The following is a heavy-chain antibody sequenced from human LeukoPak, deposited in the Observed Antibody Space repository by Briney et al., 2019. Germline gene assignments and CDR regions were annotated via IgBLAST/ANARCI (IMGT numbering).Heavy chain of an antibody. D-gene: IGHD2-15*01. J-gene: IGHJ4*02. CDR1: GYTFTSYY. V-gene: IGHV1-46*01. CDR3: ARALGDIVVVVAASKTAYSDY. Sequence: ASVKVSCKASGYTFTSYYMHWVRQAPGQGLEWMGIINPSGGSTSYAQKFQGRVTMTRDTSTSTVYMELSSLRSEDTAVYYCARALGDIVVVVAASKTAYSDYWGQGTLVTVSS. CDR2: INPSGGST.